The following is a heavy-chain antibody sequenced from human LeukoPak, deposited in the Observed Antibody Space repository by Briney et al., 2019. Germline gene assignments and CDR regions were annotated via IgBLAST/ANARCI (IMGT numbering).Heavy chain of an antibody. CDR3: AKPGRYFDWFDAFDI. V-gene: IGHV3-9*01. CDR1: GFTFDDYA. CDR2: ISWNSGSI. J-gene: IGHJ3*02. D-gene: IGHD3-9*01. Sequence: GRSLRLSCAASGFTFDDYAMHWVRQAPGKGLEWVSGISWNSGSIGYADSVKGRFTITRDNAKNSLYLQMNSLRAEDTALYYCAKPGRYFDWFDAFDIWGQGTMVTVSS.